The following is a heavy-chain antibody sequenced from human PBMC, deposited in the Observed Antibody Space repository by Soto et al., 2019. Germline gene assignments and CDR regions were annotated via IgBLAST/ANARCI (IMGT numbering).Heavy chain of an antibody. D-gene: IGHD5-12*01. CDR1: GGSISSSSYY. CDR2: IYYSGST. Sequence: PSETLSLTCTVSGGSISSSSYYWGWIRQPPGKGLEWIGSIYYSGSTYYNPSLKSRVTISVDTSKNQFPLKLSSVTAADTAVYYCARLGYSGYDGPLDYWGQGTLVTVSS. J-gene: IGHJ4*02. V-gene: IGHV4-39*01. CDR3: ARLGYSGYDGPLDY.